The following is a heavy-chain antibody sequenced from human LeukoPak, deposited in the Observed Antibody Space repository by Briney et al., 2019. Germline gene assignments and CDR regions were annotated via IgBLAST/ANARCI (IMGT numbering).Heavy chain of an antibody. J-gene: IGHJ4*02. CDR3: ARDRRFGDSRYDY. CDR1: GGSISSGDYY. Sequence: SETLSLTCTVSGGSISSGDYYWSWLRQPPGKGLEWIGYIYYSGSTYYNPSLKSRVAISVDTSKNQFSLILSSVTAADTAVYYCARDRRFGDSRYDYWGQGTLVTVSS. CDR2: IYYSGST. D-gene: IGHD3-22*01. V-gene: IGHV4-30-4*01.